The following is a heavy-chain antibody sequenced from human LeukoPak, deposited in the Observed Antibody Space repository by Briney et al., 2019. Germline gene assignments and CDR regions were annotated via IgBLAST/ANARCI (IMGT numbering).Heavy chain of an antibody. CDR1: GFTFSSYS. Sequence: GGSLRLSCAASGFTFSSYSMNWVRQAPGKGLEWVSSISSSSSYIYYADSVKGRFTISRGNAKNSLYLQMNSLRAEDTAVYYCARAVVVASNWFDPWGQGTLVTVSS. J-gene: IGHJ5*02. D-gene: IGHD3-22*01. CDR3: ARAVVVASNWFDP. V-gene: IGHV3-21*01. CDR2: ISSSSSYI.